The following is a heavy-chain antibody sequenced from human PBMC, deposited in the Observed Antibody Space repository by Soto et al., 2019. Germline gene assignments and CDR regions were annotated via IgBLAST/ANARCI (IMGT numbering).Heavy chain of an antibody. CDR2: IYYSGST. CDR1: GGSISSSSYY. Sequence: SETLSLTCTVSGGSISSSSYYWGWIRQPPGKGLEWIGSIYYSGSTYYNPSLKSRVTISVDTSKNQFSLKLSSVTAADTAVYYCAIDQGAVVTFAWFDPWGQGTLVIVSS. D-gene: IGHD2-21*02. J-gene: IGHJ5*02. V-gene: IGHV4-39*02. CDR3: AIDQGAVVTFAWFDP.